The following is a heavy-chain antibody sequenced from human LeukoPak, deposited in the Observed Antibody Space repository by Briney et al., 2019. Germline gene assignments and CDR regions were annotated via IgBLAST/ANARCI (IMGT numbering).Heavy chain of an antibody. J-gene: IGHJ4*02. CDR1: GITFISAW. V-gene: IGHV3-15*01. CDR3: ATALRGVGL. D-gene: IGHD3-3*01. Sequence: GGSLRLSCAASGITFISAWMNWVRQAPGKGLEWVGRIKSKTDGGTAEHAAPVKGRFIISRDDSKNTLYLQMNSLNSDDTGVYYCATALRGVGLWSQGTLVTVPS. CDR2: IKSKTDGGTA.